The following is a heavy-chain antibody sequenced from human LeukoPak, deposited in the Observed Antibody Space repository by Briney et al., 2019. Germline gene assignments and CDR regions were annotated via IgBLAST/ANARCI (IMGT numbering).Heavy chain of an antibody. D-gene: IGHD3-9*01. V-gene: IGHV4-34*01. Sequence: RPSETLSLTCAVYGGSFSGYFWSWIRQPPGKGLEWIGEINHSGSTNYNPSLKSRVTISVDTSKNQFSLKLTSVTAADTAVYFCARGEDFERYYLAYWGQGTLVTVSS. J-gene: IGHJ4*02. CDR3: ARGEDFERYYLAY. CDR1: GGSFSGYF. CDR2: INHSGST.